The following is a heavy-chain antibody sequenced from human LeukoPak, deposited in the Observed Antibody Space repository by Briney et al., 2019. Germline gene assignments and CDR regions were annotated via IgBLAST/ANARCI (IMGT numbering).Heavy chain of an antibody. J-gene: IGHJ6*02. CDR2: ISSSSSYI. Sequence: GGSLRLSCAASGFTFSSYSMNWVRQAPGEGLEWVSSISSSSSYIYYADSVTGRFTISRDNAKSSLYLEMNSLRSDATGLYYCARGTGMDVWGQGTTVTVSS. CDR1: GFTFSSYS. D-gene: IGHD1-1*01. V-gene: IGHV3-21*01. CDR3: ARGTGMDV.